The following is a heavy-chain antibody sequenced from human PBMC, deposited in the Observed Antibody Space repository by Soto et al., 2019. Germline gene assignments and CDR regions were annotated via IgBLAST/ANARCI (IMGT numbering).Heavy chain of an antibody. J-gene: IGHJ1*01. Sequence: PGGSLRLSCAASGFTFDGYAMHWVRQVPGKGLEWDSGINWNSGSIGYGDSVKGRFAISRDNAKNSLHLQMNSLSAEDTAFYYCVKDESINWYSGHFRHWGQGTLVTVSS. V-gene: IGHV3-9*01. CDR2: INWNSGSI. D-gene: IGHD6-13*01. CDR1: GFTFDGYA. CDR3: VKDESINWYSGHFRH.